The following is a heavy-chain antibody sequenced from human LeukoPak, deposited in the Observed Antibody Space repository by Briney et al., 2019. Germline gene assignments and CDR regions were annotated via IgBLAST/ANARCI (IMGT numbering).Heavy chain of an antibody. CDR2: AYYRSKWYN. D-gene: IGHD5-18*01. CDR3: ARDQLWSFDC. CDR1: GDSVSSNTAA. J-gene: IGHJ4*02. V-gene: IGHV6-1*01. Sequence: SQTLSLTCAISGDSVSSNTAAWNWIRQSPSRGLEWLGRAYYRSKWYNDYALSVKSRISINPDTSRNQFSLQLNSVTPEDTAVYYCARDQLWSFDCWGQGTLVTVSS.